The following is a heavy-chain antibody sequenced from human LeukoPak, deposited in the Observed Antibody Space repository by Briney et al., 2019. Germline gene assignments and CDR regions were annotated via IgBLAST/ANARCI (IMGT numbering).Heavy chain of an antibody. Sequence: GGSLRLSCAASGFTFDDYAMHWVRQAPGKGLEWVSLISGDGGSTYYADSVKGRFTISRDNSKNSLYLQMNSLRTEDTALYYCARASQYSSSWLYYYYYGMDVWGQGTTVTVSS. CDR2: ISGDGGST. V-gene: IGHV3-43*02. CDR1: GFTFDDYA. CDR3: ARASQYSSSWLYYYYYGMDV. J-gene: IGHJ6*02. D-gene: IGHD6-13*01.